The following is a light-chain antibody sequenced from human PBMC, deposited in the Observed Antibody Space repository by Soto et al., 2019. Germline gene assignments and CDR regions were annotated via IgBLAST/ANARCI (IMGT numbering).Light chain of an antibody. CDR2: DGS. Sequence: DIQMTQSPSTLPASVGDRVTITCRASQSVRSWLAWYQQKPGKAPSLLIYDGSSLQSGVPSRFSGSGSGTGFTLTISSLQPVDFASYYCQQYDTYPYTFGQGTKVEIK. CDR1: QSVRSW. J-gene: IGKJ2*01. V-gene: IGKV1-5*01. CDR3: QQYDTYPYT.